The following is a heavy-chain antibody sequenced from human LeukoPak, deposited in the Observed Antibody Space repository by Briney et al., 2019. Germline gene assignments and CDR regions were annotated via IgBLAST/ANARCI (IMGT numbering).Heavy chain of an antibody. J-gene: IGHJ5*02. CDR2: ISGSGGST. CDR3: AASGPASNWFDP. CDR1: GFTFSSYA. Sequence: GRSLRLSCAASGFTFSSYAMSWVRQAPGKGLEWVSAISGSGGSTYYADSVKGRFTISRDNSKNTLYLQMNSLRAEDTAVYYCAASGPASNWFDPWGQGTLVTVSS. V-gene: IGHV3-23*01. D-gene: IGHD2-2*01.